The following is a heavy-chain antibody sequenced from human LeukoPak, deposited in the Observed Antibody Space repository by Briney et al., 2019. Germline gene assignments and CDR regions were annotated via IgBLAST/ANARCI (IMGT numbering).Heavy chain of an antibody. V-gene: IGHV3-74*01. Sequence: PGGSLRLSCAASGFTFSSYWMHWVRQAPGKGLVWVSRINSDGSSTSYADSVKGRFTISRDNAKNTLYLQMNSLRAEDTAVYYCAKVDLRHYYFDYWGQGTLVTVSS. CDR3: AKVDLRHYYFDY. CDR2: INSDGSST. J-gene: IGHJ4*02. CDR1: GFTFSSYW. D-gene: IGHD4-17*01.